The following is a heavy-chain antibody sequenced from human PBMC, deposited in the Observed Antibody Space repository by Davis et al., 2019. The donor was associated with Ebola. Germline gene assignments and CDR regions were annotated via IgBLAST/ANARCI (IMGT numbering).Heavy chain of an antibody. CDR3: ARDRYYYGMDV. J-gene: IGHJ6*02. V-gene: IGHV4-59*12. CDR1: GGSISSYY. CDR2: IYYSGST. Sequence: SETLSLTCTVSGGSISSYYWSWIRQPPGKGLEWIGYIYYSGSTNYNPSLKSRVTISVDTSKNQFSLKLSSVTAADTAVYYCARDRYYYGMDVWGQGTTVTVSS.